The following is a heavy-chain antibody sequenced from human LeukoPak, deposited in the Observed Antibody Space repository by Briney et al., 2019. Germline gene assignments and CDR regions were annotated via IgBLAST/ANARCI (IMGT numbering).Heavy chain of an antibody. V-gene: IGHV1-69*13. CDR3: ARDLRYSSGWSASGMDV. CDR2: IIPIFSTA. CDR1: GGTFSSYT. Sequence: SVKVSCKASGGTFSSYTISWVRQAPGQGLEWMGGIIPIFSTADYAQKFQGRVTITADESTSTAYMDLRSLRSDDTAVYYCARDLRYSSGWSASGMDVWGKGTTVTISS. J-gene: IGHJ6*03. D-gene: IGHD6-19*01.